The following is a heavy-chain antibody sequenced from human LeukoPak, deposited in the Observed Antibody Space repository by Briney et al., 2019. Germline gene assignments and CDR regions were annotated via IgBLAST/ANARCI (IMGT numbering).Heavy chain of an antibody. CDR1: GFTFSSYG. CDR2: ISYDGSNK. V-gene: IGHV3-30*18. D-gene: IGHD5-18*01. J-gene: IGHJ6*02. Sequence: NPGRSLRLSCAASGFTFSSYGMHWVRQAPGKGLEWVAVISYDGSNKYYADSVKGRFTISRDNSKNTLYLQMNSLRAEDTAVYYCAKAEGGYSYGYHGMDVWGQGTTVTVSS. CDR3: AKAEGGYSYGYHGMDV.